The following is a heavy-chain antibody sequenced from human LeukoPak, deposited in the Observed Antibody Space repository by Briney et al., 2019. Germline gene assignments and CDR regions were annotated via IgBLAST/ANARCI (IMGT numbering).Heavy chain of an antibody. J-gene: IGHJ4*02. CDR1: GFTFSSYA. D-gene: IGHD3-10*01. V-gene: IGHV3-33*08. Sequence: PGRSLRLSCAASGFTFSSYAMHWVRQAPGKGLEWVAVIWYDGSNKYYADSVKGRFTISRDNSKNTLYLQMNSLRAEDTAVYYCARDVYYYGSGSYYNTNYFDYWGQGTLVTVSS. CDR2: IWYDGSNK. CDR3: ARDVYYYGSGSYYNTNYFDY.